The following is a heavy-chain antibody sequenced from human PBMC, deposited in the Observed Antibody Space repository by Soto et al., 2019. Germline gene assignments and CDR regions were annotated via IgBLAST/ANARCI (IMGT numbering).Heavy chain of an antibody. CDR3: ARGGQHYYYYYYMEV. V-gene: IGHV1-3*01. J-gene: IGHJ6*03. D-gene: IGHD2-15*01. Sequence: GASVKVSCKASGYTFTSYAMHWVRQAPGQRLEWMGWINAGNGNTKYSQKFQGRVTITRDTSASTAYMELSSLRSEDTAVYYCARGGQHYYYYYYMEVWGKGTTVTVSS. CDR1: GYTFTSYA. CDR2: INAGNGNT.